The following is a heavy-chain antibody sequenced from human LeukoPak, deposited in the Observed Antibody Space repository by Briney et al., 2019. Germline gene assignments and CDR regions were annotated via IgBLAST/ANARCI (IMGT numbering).Heavy chain of an antibody. J-gene: IGHJ4*02. CDR1: GGSISSGSYY. V-gene: IGHV4-61*02. D-gene: IGHD3-22*01. CDR3: ARGSSYDSSGYQY. CDR2: IYTSGST. Sequence: PSETLSLTCTVSGGSISSGSYYWSWIRQPAGKGLEWIGRIYTSGSTNYNPSLKSRVTISVDTSKNQFSRKLSSVTAADTAVYYCARGSSYDSSGYQYWGQGTLVTVSS.